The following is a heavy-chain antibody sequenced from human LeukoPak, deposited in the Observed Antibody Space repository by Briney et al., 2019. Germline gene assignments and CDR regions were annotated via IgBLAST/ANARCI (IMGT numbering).Heavy chain of an antibody. Sequence: SETLSLTCSVSGYAISSGYFWGWIRQPPGKGLEWIGTIYHSGSTYYNPSLKSRVTISVDTSKNQFSLKLSSVTAADTAVYYCARSASSSWYVYYYYYMDVWGKGTTVTISS. V-gene: IGHV4-38-2*02. CDR2: IYHSGST. D-gene: IGHD6-13*01. J-gene: IGHJ6*03. CDR3: ARSASSSWYVYYYYYMDV. CDR1: GYAISSGYF.